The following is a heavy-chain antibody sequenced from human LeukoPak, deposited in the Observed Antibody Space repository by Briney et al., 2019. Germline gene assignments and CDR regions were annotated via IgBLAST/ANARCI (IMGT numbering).Heavy chain of an antibody. CDR2: IKEDGSAK. CDR3: ATSAAAPGNY. D-gene: IGHD6-25*01. V-gene: IGHV3-7*01. CDR1: GFTFSRSW. Sequence: GSLRLSCVASGFTFSRSWMSWVRQAPGKGLEWLANIKEDGSAKYYVDSVRGRFTISRDNAENSLYLQMNSLRAEDTATYYCATSAAAPGNYWGQGTLVTVSS. J-gene: IGHJ4*02.